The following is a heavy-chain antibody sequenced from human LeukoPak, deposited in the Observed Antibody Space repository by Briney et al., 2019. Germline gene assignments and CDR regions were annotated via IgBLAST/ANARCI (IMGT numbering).Heavy chain of an antibody. D-gene: IGHD1-1*01. CDR2: IKQDESEK. J-gene: IGHJ4*02. CDR3: ARDKIEGPTKLDY. CDR1: GFTFSSYW. V-gene: IGHV3-7*01. Sequence: GGSLRLSCAASGFTFSSYWMSWVRQAPGKGLEWVANIKQDESEKYYVDSLKGRFTISRDNAKNPLYLQMNSLRAEDTAVYYCARDKIEGPTKLDYWGQGILVTVSS.